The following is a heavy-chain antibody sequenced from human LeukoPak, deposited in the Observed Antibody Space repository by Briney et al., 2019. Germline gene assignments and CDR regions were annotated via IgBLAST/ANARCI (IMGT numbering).Heavy chain of an antibody. Sequence: GGSLRLSCAASGFTFSSYAMHWVRQAPGKGLEWVAVISYDGSNKYYADSVKGRFTISRDNSKNTLYLQMNSLRAEDTAVYYCAKDLRRGSAGYFDYWGQGTLVTVSS. V-gene: IGHV3-30-3*01. D-gene: IGHD6-19*01. J-gene: IGHJ4*02. CDR1: GFTFSSYA. CDR2: ISYDGSNK. CDR3: AKDLRRGSAGYFDY.